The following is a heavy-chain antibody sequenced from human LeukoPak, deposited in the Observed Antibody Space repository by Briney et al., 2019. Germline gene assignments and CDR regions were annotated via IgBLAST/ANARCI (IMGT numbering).Heavy chain of an antibody. D-gene: IGHD3-16*01. J-gene: IGHJ4*02. V-gene: IGHV1-18*01. Sequence: ASVKVSCKASGYTFSSYGISWVRQAPGQGLEWMGWISAYDGNTDYAQNLQGRVTMTTDTSTSTAYMELRSLRSDDTAVYFCARGADTGSYGSLVYFDYWGQGTLVTVSS. CDR2: ISAYDGNT. CDR3: ARGADTGSYGSLVYFDY. CDR1: GYTFSSYG.